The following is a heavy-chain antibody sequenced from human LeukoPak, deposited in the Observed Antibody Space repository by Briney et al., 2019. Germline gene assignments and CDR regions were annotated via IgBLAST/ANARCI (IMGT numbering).Heavy chain of an antibody. Sequence: GGSLRLSCAASGFTCSNYRMNWVRQAPGKGLEWVSFISSSSSDIYNADSVKGRFSISRDNAKNSLHLQMNSLRAEDTAVYYCARDGALGGDNWFDLWGQGTLVTVSS. J-gene: IGHJ5*02. CDR2: ISSSSSDI. V-gene: IGHV3-21*01. D-gene: IGHD1-26*01. CDR1: GFTCSNYR. CDR3: ARDGALGGDNWFDL.